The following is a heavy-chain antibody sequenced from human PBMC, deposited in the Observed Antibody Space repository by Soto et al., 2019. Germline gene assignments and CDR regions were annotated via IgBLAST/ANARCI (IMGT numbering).Heavy chain of an antibody. CDR3: AKRPRIAAAGTGDFFDP. CDR1: GFMFSNYA. CDR2: ISGTGGST. J-gene: IGHJ5*02. V-gene: IGHV3-23*01. Sequence: EVQLLESGGGLVQPGGSLRVSCVASGFMFSNYALSWVRQAPGKGLEWVSAISGTGGSTYYADSVKGRCTISRDNSKNTLYLQMNSLRVEDTAVYYCAKRPRIAAAGTGDFFDPWGQGTLVTVS. D-gene: IGHD6-13*01.